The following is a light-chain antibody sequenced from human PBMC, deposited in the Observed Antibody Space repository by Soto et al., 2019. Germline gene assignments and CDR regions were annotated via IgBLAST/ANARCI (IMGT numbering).Light chain of an antibody. Sequence: DIVMTQSPDSLAVSLGERATINCKSSQSVLYSSNNKNYLAWYQQKPGQTPKLLIYWASTRESGVPDRFIGSGSGTEFTLTISSLQAEDVAVYYCQQYYSSPFTFGPGTKVDIK. CDR1: QSVLYSSNNKNY. J-gene: IGKJ3*01. V-gene: IGKV4-1*01. CDR3: QQYYSSPFT. CDR2: WAS.